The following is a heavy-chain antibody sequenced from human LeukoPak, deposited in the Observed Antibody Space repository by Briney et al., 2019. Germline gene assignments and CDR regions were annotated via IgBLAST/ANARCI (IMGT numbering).Heavy chain of an antibody. CDR3: ATDRGTMVRGDKD. J-gene: IGHJ4*02. D-gene: IGHD3-10*01. CDR2: MNPNSGNT. Sequence: ASVKVSCKASGGTFSSYAISWVRQAPGQGLEWMGWMNPNSGNTGYAQKLQGRVTMTRNTSISTAYMELSSLRSEDTAVYYCATDRGTMVRGDKDWGQGTLVTVSS. V-gene: IGHV1-8*02. CDR1: GGTFSSYA.